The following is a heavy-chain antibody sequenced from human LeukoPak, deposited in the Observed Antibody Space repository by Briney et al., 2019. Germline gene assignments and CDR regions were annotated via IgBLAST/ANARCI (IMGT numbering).Heavy chain of an antibody. CDR1: GGSIRSYY. CDR2: IYYSGST. CDR3: ASTFHSSGWRYFQH. V-gene: IGHV4-59*08. J-gene: IGHJ1*01. Sequence: SETLSLTCTVSGGSIRSYYWSWIRQPPGKGLEWIGYIYYSGSTNYNPSLKSRVTISVDTSKNQFSLKLSSVTAADTAVYYCASTFHSSGWRYFQHWGQGTLVTVSS. D-gene: IGHD6-19*01.